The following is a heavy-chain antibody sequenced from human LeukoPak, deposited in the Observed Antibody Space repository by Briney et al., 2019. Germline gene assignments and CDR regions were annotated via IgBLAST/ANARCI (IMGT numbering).Heavy chain of an antibody. CDR2: KSYDGINK. J-gene: IGHJ6*02. V-gene: IGHV3-30*03. CDR3: ARDSDGMSV. Sequence: PGRSLRLSCAASRFTFSTYGMHWVRQAPGKGLEWLALKSYDGINKYYADSVKGRCTVSRDNSKSTLYLQVNSLRAEDTAVYYCARDSDGMSVWGLGTTVTVSS. CDR1: RFTFSTYG.